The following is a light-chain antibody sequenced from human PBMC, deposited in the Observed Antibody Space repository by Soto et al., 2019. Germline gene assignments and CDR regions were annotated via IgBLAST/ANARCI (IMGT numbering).Light chain of an antibody. Sequence: QSPLTQPPSASGSPGQSVTISCTGTSTDVGSYNYVSWYQRHPGKAPKLIIYEVNKRPSGVPDRFSGSKSGNTASLTVSGLQAEDEADYYCSSYLNYNSEVFGTVTKVTVL. J-gene: IGLJ1*01. CDR3: SSYLNYNSEV. V-gene: IGLV2-8*01. CDR1: STDVGSYNY. CDR2: EVN.